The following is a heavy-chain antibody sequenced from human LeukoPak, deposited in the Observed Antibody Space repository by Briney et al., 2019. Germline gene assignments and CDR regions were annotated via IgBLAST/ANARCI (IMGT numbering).Heavy chain of an antibody. Sequence: SETLSLTCTVSGGSISSGGYYWSWIRQHPGKGLEWIGYIYYSGSTYYNPSLKSRVTISVDTSKNQFSLKLSSVTAADTAVYYCARGRYGSFDYWGQGTLVTVSS. CDR1: GGSISSGGYY. CDR2: IYYSGST. D-gene: IGHD3-10*01. J-gene: IGHJ4*02. V-gene: IGHV4-31*03. CDR3: ARGRYGSFDY.